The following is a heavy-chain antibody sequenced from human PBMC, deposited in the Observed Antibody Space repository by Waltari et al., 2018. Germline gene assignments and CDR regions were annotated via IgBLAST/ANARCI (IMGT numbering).Heavy chain of an antibody. V-gene: IGHV3-21*01. J-gene: IGHJ4*02. Sequence: EVQLVLSGGGLVKPGGSLRLARAASGFTFGSYSMNWVRQAPGKGLEWVSSISSSSSYIYYADSVKGRFTISRDNAKNSLYLQMNSLRAEDTAVYYCARDLRMAAGTGYWGQGTLVTVSS. D-gene: IGHD6-13*01. CDR3: ARDLRMAAGTGY. CDR2: ISSSSSYI. CDR1: GFTFGSYS.